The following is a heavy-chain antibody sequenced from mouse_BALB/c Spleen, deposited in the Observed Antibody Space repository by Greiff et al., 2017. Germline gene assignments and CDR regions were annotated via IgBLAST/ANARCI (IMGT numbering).Heavy chain of an antibody. Sequence: LVESGAELVRPGTSVKVSCKASGYAFTNYLIEWVKQRPGQGLEWIGVINPGSGGTNYNEKFKGKATLTADKSSSTAYMQLSSLTSDDSAVYFCARGGYYGSSWYFAVWGAGGTGTVSS. CDR3: ARGGYYGSSWYFAV. J-gene: IGHJ1*01. D-gene: IGHD1-1*01. CDR1: GYAFTNYL. CDR2: INPGSGGT. V-gene: IGHV1-54*01.